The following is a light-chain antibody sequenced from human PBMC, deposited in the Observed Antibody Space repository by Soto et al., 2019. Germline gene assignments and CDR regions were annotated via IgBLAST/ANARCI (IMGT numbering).Light chain of an antibody. J-gene: IGKJ1*01. CDR1: QDISSW. CDR2: GAS. Sequence: DVEKTQILSSVSATMGSRVTIACRASQDISSWLAWYQQKPGKVPQRLIYGASSLQSGVPSRFSGSGSGTEFTLTISSLQPEDSATYYCLQNNRYPWTFGQGTNVDI. V-gene: IGKV1-17*03. CDR3: LQNNRYPWT.